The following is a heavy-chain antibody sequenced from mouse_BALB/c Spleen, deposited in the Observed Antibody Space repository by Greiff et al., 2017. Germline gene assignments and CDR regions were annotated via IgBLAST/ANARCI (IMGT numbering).Heavy chain of an antibody. CDR2: IYPGDGAT. CDR3: ARGGAMDY. CDR1: GYAFSSYW. J-gene: IGHJ4*01. Sequence: VQLQQSGAELVRPGSSVKISCKASGYAFSSYWMNWVKQRPGQGLEWIGQIYPGDGATNYNGKFKGKATLTADKSSSTAYMHLSSLTSEDSAVYFCARGGAMDYWGQGTSVTVAS. V-gene: IGHV1-80*01.